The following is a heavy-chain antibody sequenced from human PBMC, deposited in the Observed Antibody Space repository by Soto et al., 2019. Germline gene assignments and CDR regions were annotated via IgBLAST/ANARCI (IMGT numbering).Heavy chain of an antibody. CDR3: AREPELLWFGELFWSWFDP. CDR2: INHSGSN. Sequence: SETLSLTCAVYGGSFSGYYWSWIRQPPGKGLEWIGEINHSGSNNYNPSLKSRVTISVDTSKNQFSLKLSSVTAADTAVYYCAREPELLWFGELFWSWFDPWGQGTLVTVSS. J-gene: IGHJ5*02. V-gene: IGHV4-34*01. D-gene: IGHD3-10*01. CDR1: GGSFSGYY.